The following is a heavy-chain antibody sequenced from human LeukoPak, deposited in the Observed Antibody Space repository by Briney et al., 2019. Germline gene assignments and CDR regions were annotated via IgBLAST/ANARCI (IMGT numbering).Heavy chain of an antibody. CDR1: GYTFTSYG. D-gene: IGHD3-22*01. CDR2: ISAYNGNT. J-gene: IGHJ4*02. CDR3: ATTLYGSSGYYYRGCMDY. Sequence: ASVKVSCKASGYTFTSYGISWVRQAPGQGLEWMGWISAYNGNTNYAQKLQGRVTMTTDTSTSTAYMELRSLRSDDTAVYYCATTLYGSSGYYYRGCMDYWGQGTLVTVSS. V-gene: IGHV1-18*01.